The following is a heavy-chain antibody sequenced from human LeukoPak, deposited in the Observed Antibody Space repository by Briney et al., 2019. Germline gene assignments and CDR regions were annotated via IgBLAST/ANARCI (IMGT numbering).Heavy chain of an antibody. J-gene: IGHJ4*02. CDR3: ARYCSGLSCYSGVY. V-gene: IGHV3-23*01. CDR1: GFTFSSYF. Sequence: GGSLRLSCAASGFTFSSYFFSWVRQAPGKGLEWVSSISGSGGNTYYPDSVKGRFTVSRDNSKDTLFLQMNSLRAEDTAVYYCARYCSGLSCYSGVYWGQGTLVTVSS. CDR2: ISGSGGNT. D-gene: IGHD2-15*01.